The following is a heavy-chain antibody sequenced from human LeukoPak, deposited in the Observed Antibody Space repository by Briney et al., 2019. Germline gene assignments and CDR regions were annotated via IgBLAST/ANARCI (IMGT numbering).Heavy chain of an antibody. Sequence: GGSLRLTCAASGITFSSYAMSWVRQAPGKGLEWVSGISDSGGSTYYADSVKGRFTISRDNSKNTLYLQVNSLRAEDTAVYYCANGYSGSSCWDYFDYWGQGTLVTVSS. CDR3: ANGYSGSSCWDYFDY. V-gene: IGHV3-23*01. CDR1: GITFSSYA. D-gene: IGHD2-15*01. J-gene: IGHJ4*02. CDR2: ISDSGGST.